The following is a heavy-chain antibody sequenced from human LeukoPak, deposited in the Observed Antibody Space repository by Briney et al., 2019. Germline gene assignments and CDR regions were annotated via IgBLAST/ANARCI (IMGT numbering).Heavy chain of an antibody. CDR3: ARDDNAGYSYGFVWFDP. V-gene: IGHV1-69*13. Sequence: GASVKVSCKASGGTFSSYAISWVRQAPGQGLEWMGGIIPIFGTANYAQKFQGRVTITADESTSTAYMELSSLRSEDTAVYYCARDDNAGYSYGFVWFDPWGQGTLVTVSS. D-gene: IGHD5-18*01. J-gene: IGHJ5*02. CDR2: IIPIFGTA. CDR1: GGTFSSYA.